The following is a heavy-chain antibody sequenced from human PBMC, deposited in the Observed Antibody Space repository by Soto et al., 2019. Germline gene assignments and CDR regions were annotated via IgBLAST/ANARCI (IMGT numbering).Heavy chain of an antibody. Sequence: QVQLVQSGAEVKKPGSSVKVSCKASGGIFSTYAISWLRQAPGQGLEWMGGIIPIFGTPTYAQRFQGRVTITADESTSTAYMELSRLRAEDTAVYYCARDRDDYGSGNYYNRIDFWGQGTLGTVSS. CDR1: GGIFSTYA. CDR2: IIPIFGTP. D-gene: IGHD3-10*01. V-gene: IGHV1-69*01. CDR3: ARDRDDYGSGNYYNRIDF. J-gene: IGHJ4*02.